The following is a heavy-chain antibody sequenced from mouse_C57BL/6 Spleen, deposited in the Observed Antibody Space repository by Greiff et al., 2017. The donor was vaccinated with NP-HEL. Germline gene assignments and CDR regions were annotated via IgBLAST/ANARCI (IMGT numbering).Heavy chain of an antibody. CDR2: IWSDGST. CDR1: GFSLTSYG. CDR3: ARQSLGRRVHYYAMDY. D-gene: IGHD4-1*01. J-gene: IGHJ4*01. V-gene: IGHV2-6-1*01. Sequence: QVQLKESGPGLVAPSQSLSITCTVSGFSLTSYGVHWVRQPPGKGLEWLVVIWSDGSTTYNSALKSRLSISKDNSKSQVFLKMNSLQTDDTAMYYCARQSLGRRVHYYAMDYWGQGTSVTVSS.